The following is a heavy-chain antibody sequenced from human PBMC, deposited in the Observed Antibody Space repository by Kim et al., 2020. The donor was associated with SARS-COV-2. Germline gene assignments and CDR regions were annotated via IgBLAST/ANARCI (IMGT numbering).Heavy chain of an antibody. CDR3: ARDTRDYYGMDV. J-gene: IGHJ6*02. V-gene: IGHV3-33*01. Sequence: YYADPGKGRFTISRDNSKNTLYLQMNSLRAEDTAVYYCARDTRDYYGMDVWGQGTTVTVSS.